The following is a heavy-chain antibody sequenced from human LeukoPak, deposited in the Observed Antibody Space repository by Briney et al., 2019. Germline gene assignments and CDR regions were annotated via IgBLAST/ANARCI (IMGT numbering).Heavy chain of an antibody. CDR3: ARGCGSSWYGLFDY. D-gene: IGHD6-13*01. CDR1: GYSFTTSW. J-gene: IGHJ4*02. V-gene: IGHV5-51*01. Sequence: GESLKISCKGSGYSFTTSWIAWVRQKPGKGLEWMGIIYPDDSDTRYSPSFQGQVTISADKYISTAYLQWSSLEASDTAMYYCARGCGSSWYGLFDYWGQGTLVTVSS. CDR2: IYPDDSDT.